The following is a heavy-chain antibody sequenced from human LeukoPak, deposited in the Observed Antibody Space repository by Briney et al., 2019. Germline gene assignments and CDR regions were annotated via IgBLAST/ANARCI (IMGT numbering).Heavy chain of an antibody. Sequence: EGSLRLSCAASGFTFSSYAMSWVRQAPGKGLEWVSAISGSGGSTYYADSVKGRFTISRDNSKNTLYLQMNSLRAEDTAVYYCANGYCSSTSCSSLGVWWGQGTLVTVPS. J-gene: IGHJ4*02. CDR1: GFTFSSYA. CDR3: ANGYCSSTSCSSLGVW. D-gene: IGHD2-2*03. V-gene: IGHV3-23*01. CDR2: ISGSGGST.